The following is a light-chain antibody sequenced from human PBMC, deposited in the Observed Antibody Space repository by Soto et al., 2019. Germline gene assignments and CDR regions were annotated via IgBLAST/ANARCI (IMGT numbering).Light chain of an antibody. Sequence: QSALTQPRSVSGSPGQSVTISCTGTSSDVGGYNYVSWYQQHPGKAPKLMIYDVSKRPSGVPDRFSGSKSGNTASLTISGLQAEDEADYYCCSYAGSYPLSFGTGTKVTVL. V-gene: IGLV2-11*01. CDR3: CSYAGSYPLS. CDR1: SSDVGGYNY. CDR2: DVS. J-gene: IGLJ1*01.